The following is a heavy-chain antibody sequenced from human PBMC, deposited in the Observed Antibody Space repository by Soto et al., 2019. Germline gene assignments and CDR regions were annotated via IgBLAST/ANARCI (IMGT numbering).Heavy chain of an antibody. CDR1: GASVSSAEHY. CDR2: TYYSGGS. J-gene: IGHJ4*02. D-gene: IGHD5-12*01. Sequence: QVQLQESGPGLVKASQTLSLTCTLSGASVSSAEHYWSWIRQPPGKVLEWIGYTYYSGGSYYNASLQRRVSISVDTSQNQFSLNLTSVTAADTAVYYCARLSGYDPAGAADKWGPGILVSVSS. CDR3: ARLSGYDPAGAADK. V-gene: IGHV4-30-4*01.